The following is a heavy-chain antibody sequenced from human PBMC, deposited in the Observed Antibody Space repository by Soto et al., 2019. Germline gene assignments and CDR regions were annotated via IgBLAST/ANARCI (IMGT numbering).Heavy chain of an antibody. V-gene: IGHV1-69*13. CDR3: ARGGYDSSGYYRPKPPSNYYYYGMDV. CDR2: IIPIFGTA. CDR1: GGTFSSYA. Sequence: ASVKVSCKASGGTFSSYAISWVRQAPGQGLEWMGGIIPIFGTANYAQKFQGRVTITADESTSTAYMELSSLRSEDTAVYYCARGGYDSSGYYRPKPPSNYYYYGMDVWGQGTTVTVSS. D-gene: IGHD3-22*01. J-gene: IGHJ6*02.